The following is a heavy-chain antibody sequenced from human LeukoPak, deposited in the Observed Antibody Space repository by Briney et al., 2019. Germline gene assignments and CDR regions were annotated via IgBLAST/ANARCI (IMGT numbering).Heavy chain of an antibody. Sequence: PGGSLRLSCAASGFTVSSNYMSWVRQAPGKGLEWVSVIYSGGSTYYADSAKGRFTISRDNSKNTLYLQMNSLRAEDTAVYYCARSITGTFDYWGQGTLVTVSS. D-gene: IGHD1-7*01. V-gene: IGHV3-66*02. CDR3: ARSITGTFDY. CDR2: IYSGGST. J-gene: IGHJ4*02. CDR1: GFTVSSNY.